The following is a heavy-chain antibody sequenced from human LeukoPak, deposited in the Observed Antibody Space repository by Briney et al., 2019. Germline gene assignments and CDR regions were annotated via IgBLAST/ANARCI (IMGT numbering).Heavy chain of an antibody. CDR2: INHSGST. CDR1: GGSISSSGYY. V-gene: IGHV4-39*07. CDR3: ARDQGFWSGYPNFWFDP. J-gene: IGHJ5*02. Sequence: PSETLSLTCTVSGGSISSSGYYWGWIRQPPGKGLEWIGEINHSGSTNYNPSLKSRVTISVDSSKNQFSLRLSSVTAADTAVYYCARDQGFWSGYPNFWFDPWGQGTLVTVSS. D-gene: IGHD3-3*01.